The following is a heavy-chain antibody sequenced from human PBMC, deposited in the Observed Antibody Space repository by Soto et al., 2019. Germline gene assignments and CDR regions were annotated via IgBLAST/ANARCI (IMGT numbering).Heavy chain of an antibody. Sequence: SETLSLTCTVSGGSISSYYWSWIRQPAGKGLEWIGRIYTSGSTDYNPSLKSRVTMSVDTSKNQFSLKLSSVTAADTAVYYCARVVGYFWSGYYTGYAFDIWGQGTMVTVSS. CDR1: GGSISSYY. J-gene: IGHJ3*02. CDR3: ARVVGYFWSGYYTGYAFDI. D-gene: IGHD3-3*01. CDR2: IYTSGST. V-gene: IGHV4-4*07.